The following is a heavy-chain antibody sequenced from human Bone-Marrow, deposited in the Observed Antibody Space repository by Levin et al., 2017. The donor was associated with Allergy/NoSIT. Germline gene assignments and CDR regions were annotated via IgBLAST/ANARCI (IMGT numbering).Heavy chain of an antibody. CDR2: IYYSGST. Sequence: SETLSLTCTVSGGSISSSSYYWGWIRQPPGKGLEWIGSIYYSGSTYYNPSLKSRVTISVDTSKNQFSLKLSSVTAADTAVYYCAPQPVPYYEYSWFDPWGQGTLVTVSS. J-gene: IGHJ5*02. D-gene: IGHD6-6*01. V-gene: IGHV4-39*01. CDR1: GGSISSSSYY. CDR3: APQPVPYYEYSWFDP.